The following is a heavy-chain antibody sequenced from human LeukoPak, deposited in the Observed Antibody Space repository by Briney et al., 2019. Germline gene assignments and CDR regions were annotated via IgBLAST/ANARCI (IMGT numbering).Heavy chain of an antibody. V-gene: IGHV1-2*06. Sequence: ASVTVSCKASGYTFSGYYMHWVRQAPGQGLEWMGRINPNSGGADYAQTFQGRVTMTWDTSISTGNMELSSLRSDDTAIYYCARGGFDYWGQGTLVTVSS. CDR1: GYTFSGYY. CDR2: INPNSGGA. CDR3: ARGGFDY. J-gene: IGHJ4*02.